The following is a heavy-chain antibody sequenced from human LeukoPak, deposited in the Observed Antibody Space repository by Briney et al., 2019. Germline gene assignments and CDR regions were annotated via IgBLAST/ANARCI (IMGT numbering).Heavy chain of an antibody. J-gene: IGHJ4*02. CDR1: GGSISSSNYS. CDR2: ISYSGTT. Sequence: SETLSLTCTVSGGSISSSNYSWGWVRQPPGKGLESIGTISYSGTTHDNPSLKSRGIISVDTSKKQFSLRLSSVTAADTAAYSGGRGLSVGGGFNKLYYFANGGKGPLATVS. D-gene: IGHD2/OR15-2a*01. CDR3: GRGLSVGGGFNKLYYFAN. V-gene: IGHV4-39*07.